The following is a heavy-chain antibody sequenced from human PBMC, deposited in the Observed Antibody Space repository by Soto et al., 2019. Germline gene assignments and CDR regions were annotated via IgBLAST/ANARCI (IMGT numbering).Heavy chain of an antibody. V-gene: IGHV4-31*03. CDR1: GGSISSGGYY. J-gene: IGHJ4*02. Sequence: QVQLQESGPGLVKPSQTLSLTCTVSGGSISSGGYYWSWIRQHPGKGLEWIVYIYYSGSTYYNPSLKSRVTISVDTSKNQFSLKLSSVTAADTAVYYCARGPDGYNFPPCFDYWGQGTLVTVSS. CDR3: ARGPDGYNFPPCFDY. D-gene: IGHD5-12*01. CDR2: IYYSGST.